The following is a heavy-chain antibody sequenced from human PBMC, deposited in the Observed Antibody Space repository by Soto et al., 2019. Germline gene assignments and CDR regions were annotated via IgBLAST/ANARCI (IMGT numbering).Heavy chain of an antibody. D-gene: IGHD6-6*01. Sequence: SDTLSLTCSLYSGSLSCYYSSWISQPPGKGLEWIGEISPSGTTNYSPSLKSRVSISVDTSKNQFSLNLTSLTAADTAVYYCARAPKVSGSAQTRPDFWGQGSLVTVSS. CDR3: ARAPKVSGSAQTRPDF. CDR1: SGSLSCYY. CDR2: ISPSGTT. V-gene: IGHV4-34*01. J-gene: IGHJ4*02.